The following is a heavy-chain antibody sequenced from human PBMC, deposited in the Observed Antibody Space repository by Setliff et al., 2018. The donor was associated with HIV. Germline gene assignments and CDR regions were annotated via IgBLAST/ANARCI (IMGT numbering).Heavy chain of an antibody. D-gene: IGHD3-22*01. J-gene: IGHJ6*02. CDR2: ISGSGGST. CDR3: AREIVTLYTGGHYLYGIDV. CDR1: GFTFSTYP. Sequence: QPGGSLRLSCAASGFTFSTYPMSWVRQAPGKGLEWVSGISGSGGSTYYADSVKGRFTISRDNSKNTLYLQMNSLRAGDTAVYYCAREIVTLYTGGHYLYGIDVWGQGTAVTVSS. V-gene: IGHV3-23*01.